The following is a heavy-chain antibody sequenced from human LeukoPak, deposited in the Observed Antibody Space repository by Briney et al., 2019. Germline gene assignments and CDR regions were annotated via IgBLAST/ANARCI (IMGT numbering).Heavy chain of an antibody. CDR2: IYPKNGKT. Sequence: APVKVSCKASGYIFTSYDINWVRQAPGQGLEWVGWIYPKNGKTGYAEKFQGRVTLTTDMSTNTAYMEMDNLTSDDTAVYFCARKLSGYSSGWYPDYWGHGSLVIVSS. D-gene: IGHD6-19*01. V-gene: IGHV1-8*01. CDR1: GYIFTSYD. J-gene: IGHJ4*01. CDR3: ARKLSGYSSGWYPDY.